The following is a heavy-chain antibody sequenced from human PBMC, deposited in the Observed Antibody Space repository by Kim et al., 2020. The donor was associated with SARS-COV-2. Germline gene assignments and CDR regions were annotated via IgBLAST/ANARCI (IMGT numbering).Heavy chain of an antibody. CDR2: SNQRGDT. CDR1: GGSFNGYY. CDR3: ARGAFPRGSRGLHS. Sequence: SETLSLTCAVYGGSFNGYYWTWIRQSPGKGLEWIGESNQRGDTSYNLSLGSRVTISVDTSKDQFSLRLRSLTAADTAVYYCARGAFPRGSRGLHSGGEGTLIPVSS. V-gene: IGHV4-34*01. J-gene: IGHJ5*01. D-gene: IGHD6-19*01.